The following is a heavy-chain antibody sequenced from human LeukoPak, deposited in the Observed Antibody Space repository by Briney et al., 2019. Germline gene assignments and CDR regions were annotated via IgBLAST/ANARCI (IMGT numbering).Heavy chain of an antibody. CDR3: ARAIAVTGTEDGFDI. Sequence: ASVKVSCKTAVYTFTDYYMHWVRQAPGQGLEWMGWINPNNGGTNYAQKFQGRVTMTRHTSISSAYMELSRLTTDDTAVYYCARAIAVTGTEDGFDIWGQGTMVIVSS. D-gene: IGHD6-13*01. CDR1: VYTFTDYY. V-gene: IGHV1-2*02. J-gene: IGHJ3*02. CDR2: INPNNGGT.